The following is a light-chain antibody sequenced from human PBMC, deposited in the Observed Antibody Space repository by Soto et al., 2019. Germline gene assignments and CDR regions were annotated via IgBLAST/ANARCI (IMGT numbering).Light chain of an antibody. V-gene: IGLV2-8*01. Sequence: QSVLTQPPSAAGSPGQSVTISCTGTISDVGGYNYVSWYQQHPGKAPKLMIYEVSERPSGVPDRFSGSKSSNTASLTVSGLQAEDEADYYCSSYAGSNNFVFGTGSKLTVL. CDR2: EVS. CDR3: SSYAGSNNFV. CDR1: ISDVGGYNY. J-gene: IGLJ1*01.